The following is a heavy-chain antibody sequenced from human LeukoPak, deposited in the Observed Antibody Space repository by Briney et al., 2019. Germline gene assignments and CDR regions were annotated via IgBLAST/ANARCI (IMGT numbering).Heavy chain of an antibody. CDR2: ISHRGRT. V-gene: IGHV4-34*01. CDR1: GGSVSGYY. Sequence: SETLSLTCAVYGGSVSGYYWSWIRQPTEKGLEWIGEISHRGRTHYTPSLQSRVTMSVDTSKNQFALNLNSVTAADTAVYYCARVPLRFLEPFDYWGQGILVTVSS. J-gene: IGHJ4*02. D-gene: IGHD3-3*01. CDR3: ARVPLRFLEPFDY.